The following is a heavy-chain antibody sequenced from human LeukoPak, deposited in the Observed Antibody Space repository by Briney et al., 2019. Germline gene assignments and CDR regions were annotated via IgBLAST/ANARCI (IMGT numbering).Heavy chain of an antibody. Sequence: GASVKASCKVSGYTLTELSMHWVRQAPGKGLEWMGGFDPEDGETIYAQKFQGRVTMTEDTSTDTAYMELSSLRSEDTAVYYCATVGLRFLEEEDDYWGQGTLVTVSS. D-gene: IGHD3-3*01. J-gene: IGHJ4*02. V-gene: IGHV1-24*01. CDR2: FDPEDGET. CDR1: GYTLTELS. CDR3: ATVGLRFLEEEDDY.